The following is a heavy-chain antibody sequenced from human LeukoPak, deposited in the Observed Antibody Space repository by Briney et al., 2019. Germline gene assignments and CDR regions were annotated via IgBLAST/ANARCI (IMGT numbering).Heavy chain of an antibody. CDR2: ISGSGGST. J-gene: IGHJ4*02. V-gene: IGHV3-23*01. D-gene: IGHD5-24*01. CDR3: AKDPRVGSREATLCH. CDR1: GFTFSSYA. Sequence: GGSLRLSCAASGFTFSSYAMSWVRQAPGKGLEWVSAISGSGGSTYYADSVKGRFTISRDNSKSTLFLQMNSLRAEDTAVYYCAKDPRVGSREATLCHWGQGTLVTVSS.